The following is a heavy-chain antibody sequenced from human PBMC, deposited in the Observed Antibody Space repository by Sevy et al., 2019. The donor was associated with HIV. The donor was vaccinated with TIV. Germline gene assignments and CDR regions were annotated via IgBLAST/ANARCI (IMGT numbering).Heavy chain of an antibody. CDR3: ARDPQSSGSAFDY. Sequence: ASVKVSCKASGYTFTSYGISWVRQAPGQGLEWMGIINPSGGSTSYAQKFQGRVTMTRDTSTSTVYMELSSLRSEDTAVYYCARDPQSSGSAFDYWGQGTLVTVSS. J-gene: IGHJ4*02. CDR1: GYTFTSYG. V-gene: IGHV1-46*03. D-gene: IGHD2-15*01. CDR2: INPSGGST.